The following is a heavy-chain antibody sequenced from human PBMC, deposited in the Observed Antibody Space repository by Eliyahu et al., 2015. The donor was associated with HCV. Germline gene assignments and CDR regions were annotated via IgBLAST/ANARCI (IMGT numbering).Heavy chain of an antibody. CDR3: ASGGGGIAVTGTGGWFDP. J-gene: IGHJ5*02. D-gene: IGHD6-19*01. Sequence: QVQLQESXPGLVKPSETLSLTCTVSGGSIXXXXWSWIRQPPGKGLQWIGXIHYSGSTNYNPXLKSRVTXSVDTSKNQFSLNLTSVTAADTAMYYCASGGGGIAVTGTGGWFDPWGQGTLVTVSS. V-gene: IGHV4-59*01. CDR1: GGSIXXXX. CDR2: IHYSGST.